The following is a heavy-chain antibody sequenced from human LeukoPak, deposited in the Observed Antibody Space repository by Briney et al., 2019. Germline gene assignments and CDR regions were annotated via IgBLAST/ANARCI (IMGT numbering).Heavy chain of an antibody. CDR1: GFTFSSYS. CDR2: IYYSGST. V-gene: IGHV4-39*01. Sequence: GSLRLSCAASGFTFSSYSMNWIRQPQGKGLEWIASIYYSGSTYYNPSLKSRVTISVDTSKNQFSLKLSSVTAADTAVYFCASLTCTWTYPRDWGQGTLVTVSS. J-gene: IGHJ4*02. CDR3: ASLTCTWTYPRD. D-gene: IGHD2-8*01.